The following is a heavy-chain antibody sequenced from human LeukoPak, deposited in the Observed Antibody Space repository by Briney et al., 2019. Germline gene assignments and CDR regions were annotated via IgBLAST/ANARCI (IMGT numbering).Heavy chain of an antibody. Sequence: GGSLRLSCAASGFTFSSYAMSWVRQAPGKGLEGVSAISGSGGSTYSADSVKGRFTISRDNSKNTLYLQMNSLRAEDTAVYYCAKDADILTGYYTYDYWGQGTLVTVPS. J-gene: IGHJ4*02. CDR3: AKDADILTGYYTYDY. V-gene: IGHV3-23*01. CDR2: ISGSGGST. D-gene: IGHD3-9*01. CDR1: GFTFSSYA.